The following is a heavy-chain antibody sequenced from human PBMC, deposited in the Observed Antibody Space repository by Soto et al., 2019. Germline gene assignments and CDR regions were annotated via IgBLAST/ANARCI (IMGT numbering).Heavy chain of an antibody. CDR1: GGTLSSYA. J-gene: IGHJ6*02. D-gene: IGHD3-22*01. Sequence: SVKGSCKASGGTLSSYAISWVRQAPGQGLEWMGGIIPIFGTANYAQKFQGRVTITADESTSTAYMELSSLRSEDTAVYYCARGHYYDSSGYYYYYYGMDVWGQGTTVTVSS. V-gene: IGHV1-69*13. CDR2: IIPIFGTA. CDR3: ARGHYYDSSGYYYYYYGMDV.